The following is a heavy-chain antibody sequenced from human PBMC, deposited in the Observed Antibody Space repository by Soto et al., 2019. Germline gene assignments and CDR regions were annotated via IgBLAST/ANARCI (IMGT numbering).Heavy chain of an antibody. J-gene: IGHJ4*02. CDR3: ARARLLGYSYGYGGIDY. V-gene: IGHV3-13*05. D-gene: IGHD5-18*01. CDR2: IGTAGDP. CDR1: GFTFSSYD. Sequence: EVQLVESGGGLVQPGGSLRLSCAASGFTFSSYDMHWVRQATGKGLEWVSAIGTAGDPYYPGSVKGRFTSSRENDKNYLYLQMNSLRAGDTAVYYCARARLLGYSYGYGGIDYWGQGTLVTVSS.